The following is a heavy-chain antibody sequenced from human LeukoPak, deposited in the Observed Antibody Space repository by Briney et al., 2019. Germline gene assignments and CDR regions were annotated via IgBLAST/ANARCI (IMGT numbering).Heavy chain of an antibody. CDR3: ARNRGLRDPNYFDY. J-gene: IGHJ4*02. V-gene: IGHV4-39*01. Sequence: SETLSLTCTVSGGSISSSSYYWGWIRQPPGKGLEWIGGIYYSGSTYYNPSLKSRVTISVDTSKNQFSLKLSSVTAADTAVYYCARNRGLRDPNYFDYWGQGTLVTVSS. CDR1: GGSISSSSYY. D-gene: IGHD3-10*01. CDR2: IYYSGST.